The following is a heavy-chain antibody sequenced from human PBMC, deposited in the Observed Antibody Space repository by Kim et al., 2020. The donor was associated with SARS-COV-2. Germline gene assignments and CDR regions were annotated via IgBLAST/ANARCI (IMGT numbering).Heavy chain of an antibody. CDR1: GFTFSSYW. Sequence: WGSLRLSCAVSGFTFSSYWMTWVRQAPGKGLEWVANIKQDGNQKYYVDSVKGRFTISRDNAKNSLYLQMISLRAEDTAVYYCARDGDLYSSGKDAFDIWGQGTMVTVSS. J-gene: IGHJ3*02. V-gene: IGHV3-7*01. CDR2: IKQDGNQK. D-gene: IGHD6-19*01. CDR3: ARDGDLYSSGKDAFDI.